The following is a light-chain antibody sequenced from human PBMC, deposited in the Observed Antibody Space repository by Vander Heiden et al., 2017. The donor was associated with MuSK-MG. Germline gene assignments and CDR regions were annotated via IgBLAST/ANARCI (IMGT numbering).Light chain of an antibody. J-gene: IGKJ2*01. CDR3: QQYNSYSSYT. CDR1: QSISSW. Sequence: DIQLTQSPSTLSASVGDRVTITCRASQSISSWLAWYQQKPGKATKLLIYKASSLESGVPSRFSGSGSGTEFTLTISSLQPDDFATYYCQQYNSYSSYTFGQGIKLEVK. V-gene: IGKV1-5*03. CDR2: KAS.